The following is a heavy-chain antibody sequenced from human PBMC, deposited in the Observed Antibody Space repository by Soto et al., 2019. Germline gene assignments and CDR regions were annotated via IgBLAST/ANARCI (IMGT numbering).Heavy chain of an antibody. CDR2: ISGSSSYI. D-gene: IGHD6-19*01. CDR3: ARYGSGWELDY. J-gene: IGHJ4*02. CDR1: GFTFSSAW. V-gene: IGHV3-21*01. Sequence: GGSLRLSCAASGFTFSSAWINWVRQAPGKGLEWVSAISGSSSYIYYADSVKGRFTISRDNAKNSLYLQMNSLRAEDTAVYYCARYGSGWELDYWGQGTLVTVSS.